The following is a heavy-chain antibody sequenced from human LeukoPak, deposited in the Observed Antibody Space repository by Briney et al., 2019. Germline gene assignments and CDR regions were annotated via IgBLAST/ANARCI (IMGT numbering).Heavy chain of an antibody. D-gene: IGHD2-15*01. CDR3: ARVNLVVAASDY. CDR1: GDSISNRRYY. J-gene: IGHJ4*02. CDR2: TSYGGST. V-gene: IGHV4-39*01. Sequence: PSETLSLTCTVSGDSISNRRYYWGWIRQPPGKGMEWIGSTSYGGSTYYNPSLQSRVTISVDTSKNQFSLKVTSLTDADTAVYYCARVNLVVAASDYWGQGTLVTVSS.